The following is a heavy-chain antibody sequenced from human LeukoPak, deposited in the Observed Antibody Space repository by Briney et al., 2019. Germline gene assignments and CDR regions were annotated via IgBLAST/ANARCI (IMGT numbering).Heavy chain of an antibody. V-gene: IGHV5-51*01. D-gene: IGHD6-13*01. Sequence: GESLKISCKASGYSFVNNWIGWVRQMPGKGLEWMGIIYPGDSDPRYRPSFQGQVTISADKSISTAYLQWSSLKASDSAMYYCVRHGLGSSWFGFDYWGQGTLVTVSS. CDR3: VRHGLGSSWFGFDY. CDR2: IYPGDSDP. J-gene: IGHJ4*02. CDR1: GYSFVNNW.